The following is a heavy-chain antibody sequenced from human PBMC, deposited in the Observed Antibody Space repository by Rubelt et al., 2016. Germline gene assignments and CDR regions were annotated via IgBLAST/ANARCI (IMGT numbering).Heavy chain of an antibody. D-gene: IGHD6-13*01. Sequence: QVQLQESGPGLVKPSETLSLTCTVSGGSISSYYWSWIRQPPGKGLEWIGYIYYSGSTNYNPSLKSRVPISEDTSKNQFSLKLSSVTAADTAVYDCAREVGSSWYNWFDPWGQGTLVTVSS. CDR3: AREVGSSWYNWFDP. CDR1: GGSISSYY. CDR2: IYYSGST. V-gene: IGHV4-59*01. J-gene: IGHJ5*02.